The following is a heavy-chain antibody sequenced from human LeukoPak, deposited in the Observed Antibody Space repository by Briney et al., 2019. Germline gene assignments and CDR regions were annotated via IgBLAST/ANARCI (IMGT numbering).Heavy chain of an antibody. CDR3: VRYSSSAGWFDP. J-gene: IGHJ5*02. CDR2: INYSGTT. D-gene: IGHD6-6*01. Sequence: SETLSLTCAVSGGSISSSGYYWGWIRQPPGKGLEWIAIINYSGTTYYNPSLKSRVTIAVDTSKNQSSLKLSSVTAADTAVYYCVRYSSSAGWFDPWGQGTLVTVSS. V-gene: IGHV4-39*01. CDR1: GGSISSSGYY.